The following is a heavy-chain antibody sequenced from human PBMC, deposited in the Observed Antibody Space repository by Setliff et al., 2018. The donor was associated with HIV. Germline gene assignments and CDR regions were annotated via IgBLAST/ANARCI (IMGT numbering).Heavy chain of an antibody. D-gene: IGHD5-12*01. V-gene: IGHV4-38-2*01. CDR1: GYSISSGYY. J-gene: IGHJ4*02. CDR2: IYHSGST. Sequence: KASETLSLTCAVSGYSISSGYYWGWIRQPPGKGLEWIGSIYHSGSTYYNPSLKSRVTISVDTSKNQFSLKLSSVTAADTAVYYCARGDGYNPIDYWGQGTLVTVSS. CDR3: ARGDGYNPIDY.